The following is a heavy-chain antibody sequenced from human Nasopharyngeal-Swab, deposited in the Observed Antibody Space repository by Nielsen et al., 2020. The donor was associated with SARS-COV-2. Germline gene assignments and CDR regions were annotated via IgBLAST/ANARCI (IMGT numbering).Heavy chain of an antibody. Sequence: GGSLRISCAASGFTVSSYGMHWVRQAPGKGLEWVAVIWYDGSNKYYADSVKGRFTISRDNSKNTLYLQMNSLRAEDTAVYYCARDLGVYAILHYMDVWGKGTTVTVSS. CDR1: GFTVSSYG. CDR2: IWYDGSNK. J-gene: IGHJ6*03. D-gene: IGHD2-8*02. V-gene: IGHV3-33*01. CDR3: ARDLGVYAILHYMDV.